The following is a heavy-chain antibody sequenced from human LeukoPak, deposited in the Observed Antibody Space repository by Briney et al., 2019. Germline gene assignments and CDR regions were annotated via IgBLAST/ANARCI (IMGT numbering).Heavy chain of an antibody. Sequence: GESLKISCKGSGYSFSTYWIGWVRQMPGKGLEWMGIIYPGDSDTRYSPSFQGQVTISADKSISTAYLQWSSLKASDTAMYYCARHYDSSGSDYWGQGTLVTVSS. J-gene: IGHJ4*02. CDR1: GYSFSTYW. CDR3: ARHYDSSGSDY. V-gene: IGHV5-51*01. CDR2: IYPGDSDT. D-gene: IGHD3-22*01.